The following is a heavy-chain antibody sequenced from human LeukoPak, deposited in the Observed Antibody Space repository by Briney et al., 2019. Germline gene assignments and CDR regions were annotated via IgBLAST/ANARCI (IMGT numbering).Heavy chain of an antibody. V-gene: IGHV3-7*01. D-gene: IGHD2-15*01. CDR1: XXXFSXYW. J-gene: IGHJ4*02. CDR2: IKQDGSEK. CDR3: AAYCSGGSCYSPNGEPSPRGFDY. Sequence: LSCXXSXXXFSXYWXXWVRQAPGKGLEGVANIKQDGSEKYYVDSVKGRFTISRGNAKNSLYLQMNSLRAEDTAVYYCAAYCSGGSCYSPNGEPSPRGFDYWGQGTLVTVSS.